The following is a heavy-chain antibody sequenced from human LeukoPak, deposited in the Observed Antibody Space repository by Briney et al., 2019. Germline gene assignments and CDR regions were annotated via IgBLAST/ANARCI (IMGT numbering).Heavy chain of an antibody. D-gene: IGHD2-21*01. V-gene: IGHV3-7*01. Sequence: GGSLRLSCAASGFTFSSYEMNWVRQAPGKGLEWVANIKQDGSEKYYVDSVKGRFTISRDNAMNSLSLQMNSLRAEDTAVYYCARRLWETTDFDYWGQGTLVTVSS. CDR2: IKQDGSEK. CDR1: GFTFSSYE. CDR3: ARRLWETTDFDY. J-gene: IGHJ4*02.